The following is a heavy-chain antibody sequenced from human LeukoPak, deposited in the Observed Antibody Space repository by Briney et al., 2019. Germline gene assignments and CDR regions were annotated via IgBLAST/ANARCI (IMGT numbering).Heavy chain of an antibody. CDR2: IRSKAYGGTT. J-gene: IGHJ4*02. Sequence: GGSLRLSCTPSGFTFGGYALSWVRQAPGKGLEWVGFIRSKAYGGTTEYAASVKGRFTISRDDSKSIAYLQMNSLKTEDTAVYYCTRDRAYYYDSSGYYYCYFWGQGTLVTVSS. D-gene: IGHD3-22*01. V-gene: IGHV3-49*04. CDR3: TRDRAYYYDSSGYYYCYF. CDR1: GFTFGGYA.